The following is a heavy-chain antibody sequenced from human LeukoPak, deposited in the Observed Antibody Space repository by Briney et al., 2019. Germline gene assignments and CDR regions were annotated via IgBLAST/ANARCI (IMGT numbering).Heavy chain of an antibody. CDR1: GFTFSRYT. V-gene: IGHV3-30-3*01. J-gene: IGHJ4*02. CDR3: FFPGVTGKVY. Sequence: PGGSLRLSCAASGFTFSRYTIHWVRQAPGKGLEWVAVISSDGSNKYYADSVKGRFTISRDNSKDMLYLQMNSLRAEDTAVYYCFFPGVTGKVYWGQGTLVTVSS. D-gene: IGHD1-1*01. CDR2: ISSDGSNK.